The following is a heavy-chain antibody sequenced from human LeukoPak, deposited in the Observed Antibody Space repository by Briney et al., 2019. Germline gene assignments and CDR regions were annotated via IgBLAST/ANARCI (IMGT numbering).Heavy chain of an antibody. Sequence: GGSLRLSCAASGFTLSNYGLHWVRQAPGKGLEWVGRIKSKTDGGTTDYAAPVKGRFTISRDDSKNTLYLQMNSLKTEDTAVYYCTTDIVLRYFDWLPPLDYWGQGTLVTVSS. CDR3: TTDIVLRYFDWLPPLDY. J-gene: IGHJ4*02. V-gene: IGHV3-15*01. CDR1: GFTLSNYG. D-gene: IGHD3-9*01. CDR2: IKSKTDGGTT.